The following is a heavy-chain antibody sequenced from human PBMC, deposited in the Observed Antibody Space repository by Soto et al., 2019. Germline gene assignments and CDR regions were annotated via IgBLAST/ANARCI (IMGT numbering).Heavy chain of an antibody. CDR1: GYTFTSYD. J-gene: IGHJ4*02. V-gene: IGHV1-8*01. CDR3: ARGGYYYDSSAYYRPFDY. CDR2: MNPNSVNT. D-gene: IGHD3-22*01. Sequence: ASVKVSCKASGYTFTSYDINWGRQATGQGLEWMGWMNPNSVNTGYAQKFQGRVTMTRSTSISTAYMELSSLRSEDTAVYYCARGGYYYDSSAYYRPFDYWGQGTLVPVSS.